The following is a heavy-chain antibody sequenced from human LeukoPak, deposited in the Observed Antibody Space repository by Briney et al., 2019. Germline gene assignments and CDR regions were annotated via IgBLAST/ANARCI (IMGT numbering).Heavy chain of an antibody. D-gene: IGHD5-24*01. V-gene: IGHV3-23*01. Sequence: GGSLRLSCAASGFTFSSYAMSWVRQAPGKGLEWVSTISGSGGGTYYADSVKGRFTISRDNSKNTPYLQMNSLRAEDTAVYYCAKGEMGTTSYYFDYWGQGTLVTVSS. CDR1: GFTFSSYA. CDR2: ISGSGGGT. CDR3: AKGEMGTTSYYFDY. J-gene: IGHJ4*02.